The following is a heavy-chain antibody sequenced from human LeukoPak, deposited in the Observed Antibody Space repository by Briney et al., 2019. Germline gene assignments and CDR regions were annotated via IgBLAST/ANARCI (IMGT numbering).Heavy chain of an antibody. Sequence: PGGSLRLSCAASGFSFSNAWMSWVRQALGKGLEWVGRIKSKTDGGTTDYAAPVKGRFTISRDDSENTLYLQMNSLKTEDTAVYYCTTIAAAGFLDYWGQGTLVTVSS. D-gene: IGHD6-13*01. J-gene: IGHJ4*02. CDR1: GFSFSNAW. V-gene: IGHV3-15*01. CDR2: IKSKTDGGTT. CDR3: TTIAAAGFLDY.